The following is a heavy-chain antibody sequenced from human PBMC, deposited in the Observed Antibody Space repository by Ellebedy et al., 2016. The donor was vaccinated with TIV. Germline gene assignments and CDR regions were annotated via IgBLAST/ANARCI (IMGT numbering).Heavy chain of an antibody. Sequence: PGGSLRLSCVASGFTFSSYAMSWVRQAPGKGLEWVSGLSGSGGSTYYADSVKGRFTISRDNAKNSLYLQMNSLRAEDTAVYYCARDDDDILTGRNAMDVWGQGTTVTVSS. CDR2: LSGSGGST. V-gene: IGHV3-23*01. CDR1: GFTFSSYA. D-gene: IGHD3-9*01. CDR3: ARDDDDILTGRNAMDV. J-gene: IGHJ6*02.